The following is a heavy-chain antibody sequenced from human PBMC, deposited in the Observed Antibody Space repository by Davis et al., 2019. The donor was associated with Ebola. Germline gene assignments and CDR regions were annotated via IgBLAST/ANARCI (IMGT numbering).Heavy chain of an antibody. CDR3: ATPGGRAGSFDY. Sequence: PGGSLRLSCAASGFTFSSYCMHWVRQAPGKGLEWVAVISYDGSNKYYADSVKGRFTIPRDNSKTTLYLQMNSLRPEDTAVYYCATPGGRAGSFDYWGQGTLVTVSS. D-gene: IGHD3-16*01. V-gene: IGHV3-30*03. J-gene: IGHJ4*02. CDR1: GFTFSSYC. CDR2: ISYDGSNK.